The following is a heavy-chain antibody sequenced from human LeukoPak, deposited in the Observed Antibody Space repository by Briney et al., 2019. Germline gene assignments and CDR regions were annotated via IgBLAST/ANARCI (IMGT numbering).Heavy chain of an antibody. CDR3: ASTGPDFFDY. CDR2: ISSSSSTI. D-gene: IGHD3-3*01. Sequence: PGGSLRLSCAASGFTFSSYSMNWVRQAPGKGLEWVSYISSSSSTIYYADSVKGRFTISRDNAKNSLYLQMNSLRAEDTAVYYCASTGPDFFDYWGQGTLVTVSS. J-gene: IGHJ4*02. V-gene: IGHV3-48*01. CDR1: GFTFSSYS.